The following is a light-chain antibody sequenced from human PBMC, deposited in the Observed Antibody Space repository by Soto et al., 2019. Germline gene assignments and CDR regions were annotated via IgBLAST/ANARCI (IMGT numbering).Light chain of an antibody. Sequence: DIVMTQSPDSLAVSLGERATINCKSSQSVLYSPTNENYLAWYQQKPRQPPKLLVYLASTRKSGVPDRFSGSGSGTDFTLAISSLQAEDVEVYYCQQYYGPPRTFGQGTKVEIK. CDR2: LAS. J-gene: IGKJ1*01. CDR1: QSVLYSPTNENY. CDR3: QQYYGPPRT. V-gene: IGKV4-1*01.